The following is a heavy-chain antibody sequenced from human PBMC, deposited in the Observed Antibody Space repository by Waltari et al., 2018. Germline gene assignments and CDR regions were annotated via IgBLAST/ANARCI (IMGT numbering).Heavy chain of an antibody. CDR1: GXXXXXXX. V-gene: IGHV5-51*01. CDR3: ARXXXAAXXGAFDI. J-gene: IGHJ3*02. Sequence: QLVQSGXXXKXXXESLKXSXKVSGXXXXXXXXGWXXXTHGXGLXXMGMIXXGDSDTRYSPSFQGQVTISXDXSIXTXYLXWSSLXAXDTAMYYXARXXXAAXXGAFDIWGQGTMVTVSS. D-gene: IGHD6-19*01. CDR2: IXXGDSDT.